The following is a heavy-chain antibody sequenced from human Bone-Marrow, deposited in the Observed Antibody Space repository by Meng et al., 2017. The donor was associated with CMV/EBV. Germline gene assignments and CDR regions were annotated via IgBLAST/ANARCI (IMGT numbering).Heavy chain of an antibody. D-gene: IGHD2-2*01. CDR3: ARDLSVPAYYYYYYGMDV. Sequence: GESLKISCAASGFTFDDYGMSWVRQAPGKGLEWVSGINWNGGSTGYADSVKGRFTISRDNAKNSLYLQMNSLRAEDTAVYYCARDLSVPAYYYYYYGMDVWGQGTTVTVSS. CDR1: GFTFDDYG. V-gene: IGHV3-20*04. CDR2: INWNGGST. J-gene: IGHJ6*02.